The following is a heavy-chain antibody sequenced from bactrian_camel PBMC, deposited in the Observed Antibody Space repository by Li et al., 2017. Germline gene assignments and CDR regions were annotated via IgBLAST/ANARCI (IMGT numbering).Heavy chain of an antibody. D-gene: IGHD6*01. CDR1: GYDACD. CDR3: ATKGDGNWYQTLGY. CDR2: IDSADTT. J-gene: IGHJ6*01. V-gene: IGHV3S53*01. Sequence: HVQLVESGGGSVQAGGSLRLSCVVYGYDACDLSWYRQAPGKEREFLATIDSADTTFYADSVKGRFTISRDNTKNIVYLQMNSLKSEDTALYYCATKGDGNWYQTLGYWGQGTQVTDS.